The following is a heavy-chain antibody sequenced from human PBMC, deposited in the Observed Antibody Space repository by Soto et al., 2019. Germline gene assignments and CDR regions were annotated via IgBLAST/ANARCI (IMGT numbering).Heavy chain of an antibody. D-gene: IGHD6-6*01. V-gene: IGHV3-23*01. CDR2: IRSSGDTT. CDR1: GFTVSYNYA. J-gene: IGHJ4*02. CDR3: ANMNPPARPYN. Sequence: QPGGSLRLSCAASGFTVSYNYAMSWVRQAPGKGLEWVSAIRSSGDTTYCADSVKGRFTISRDNSRNTLFLQMNSLRAEDTAVYYCANMNPPARPYNWGQGTQVTVSS.